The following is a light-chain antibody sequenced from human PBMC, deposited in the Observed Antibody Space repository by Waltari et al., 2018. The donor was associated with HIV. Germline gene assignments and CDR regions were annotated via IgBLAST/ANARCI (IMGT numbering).Light chain of an antibody. J-gene: IGLJ2*01. Sequence: QSALTQPRPVSGSPGQSVTISCTGHSSDVGGYNYVSWYQPHPGKAPKLMIYDVSKRPSGVPDRFSGSKSGNTASLTISGLQAEDEADYYCCSYAGSYTLVFGGGTTLTVL. V-gene: IGLV2-11*01. CDR2: DVS. CDR3: CSYAGSYTLV. CDR1: SSDVGGYNY.